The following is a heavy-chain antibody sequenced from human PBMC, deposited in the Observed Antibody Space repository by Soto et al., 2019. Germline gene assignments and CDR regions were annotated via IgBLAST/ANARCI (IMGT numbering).Heavy chain of an antibody. CDR2: ISYDGSNK. D-gene: IGHD3-22*01. CDR3: AREGITKIVVVQGTLDV. J-gene: IGHJ6*02. CDR1: GFTFRSYA. V-gene: IGHV3-30-3*01. Sequence: GGSLRLSCAASGFTFRSYAMHWVRQAPGKGLEWVAVISYDGSNKYYADSVKGRFTISRDNSKNTLYLQMNSLRAEDTAVYYCAREGITKIVVVQGTLDVWGQRTTFTVSS.